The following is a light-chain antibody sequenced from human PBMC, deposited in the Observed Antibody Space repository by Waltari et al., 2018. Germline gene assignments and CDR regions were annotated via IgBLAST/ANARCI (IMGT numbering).Light chain of an antibody. CDR1: QSLTNW. J-gene: IGKJ1*01. V-gene: IGKV1-5*03. CDR3: QQYDNYWT. Sequence: DIQMTQSPSTLSASIGDRVTITCRASQSLTNWLSWYQQKPRKAPKLLSYKASNLESGVPSRFSGSGSGTEFTLTISSLQPDDFATYYCQQYDNYWTFGQGTKVEIK. CDR2: KAS.